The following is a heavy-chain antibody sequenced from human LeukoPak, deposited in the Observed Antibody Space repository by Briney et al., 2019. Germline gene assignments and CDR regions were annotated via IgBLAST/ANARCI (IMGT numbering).Heavy chain of an antibody. D-gene: IGHD2-2*02. CDR1: GGSFSGYY. Sequence: SSETLSLTCAVYGGSFSGYYWSWIRQPPGKGLEWIGEINHSGSTNYNPSLKSRVTISVDTSKNQFSLKVSSVTAADTAVYYCAGGNGDIVVVPAAIRHYYYYMDVWGKGTTVTVSS. CDR2: INHSGST. CDR3: AGGNGDIVVVPAAIRHYYYYMDV. J-gene: IGHJ6*03. V-gene: IGHV4-34*01.